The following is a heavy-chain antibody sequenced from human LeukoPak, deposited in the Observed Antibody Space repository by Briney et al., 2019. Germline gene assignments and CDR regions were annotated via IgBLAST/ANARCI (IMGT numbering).Heavy chain of an antibody. J-gene: IGHJ6*03. Sequence: SETLSLTCTVSGGSISSSSYYWGWIRQPPGKGLEWIGSVYYSGSTYYNPSLKSRVTISVDTSKNQFSLKLSSVTAADTAVYYCARDQGQGRIYYYYYYMDVWGKGTTVTVSS. V-gene: IGHV4-39*07. CDR3: ARDQGQGRIYYYYYYMDV. CDR2: VYYSGST. CDR1: GGSISSSSYY.